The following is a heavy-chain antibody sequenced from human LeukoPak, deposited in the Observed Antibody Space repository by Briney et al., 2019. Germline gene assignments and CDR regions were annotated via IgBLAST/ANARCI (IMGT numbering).Heavy chain of an antibody. D-gene: IGHD3-22*01. V-gene: IGHV3-30*04. CDR3: ARDVSVVVLSSTPTQIDY. Sequence: QPGRSLRLSCAASGFTFSNYAMHWVRQAPGKGLEWVAVISYDANDKYYADSVKGRFTISRDNSKNTLYLQMNNLRAEDTAVYYCARDVSVVVLSSTPTQIDYWGQGTLVTVSS. CDR2: ISYDANDK. J-gene: IGHJ4*02. CDR1: GFTFSNYA.